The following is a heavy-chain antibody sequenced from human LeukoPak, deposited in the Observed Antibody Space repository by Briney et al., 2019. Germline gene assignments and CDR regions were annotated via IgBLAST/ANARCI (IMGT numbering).Heavy chain of an antibody. CDR3: ARGGYCSSTSCLLDY. CDR1: GFTFSSYS. D-gene: IGHD2-2*01. CDR2: ISSSSSYI. V-gene: IGHV3-21*01. Sequence: GGSLRLSCAASGFTFSSYSMNWVRQAPGKGLEWVSSISSSSSYIHYADSVKGRFTISRDNAKNSLYLQMNSLRAEDTAVYYCARGGYCSSTSCLLDYWGQGTLVTVSS. J-gene: IGHJ4*02.